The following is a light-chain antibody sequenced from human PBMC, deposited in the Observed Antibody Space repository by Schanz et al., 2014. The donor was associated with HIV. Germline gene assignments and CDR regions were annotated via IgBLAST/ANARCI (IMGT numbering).Light chain of an antibody. CDR3: QQYYSTPPWT. CDR1: QSVLFSSNNQTY. V-gene: IGKV4-1*01. Sequence: DIVMTQSPDSLAVSLGERATISCKSSQSVLFSSNNQTYLAWYQQKPRHPPRLLIYWASTRKSGVPDRFSGSGSGTDFTLTISSLQAEDVAVYYCQQYYSTPPWTFGQGTKVEIK. CDR2: WAS. J-gene: IGKJ1*01.